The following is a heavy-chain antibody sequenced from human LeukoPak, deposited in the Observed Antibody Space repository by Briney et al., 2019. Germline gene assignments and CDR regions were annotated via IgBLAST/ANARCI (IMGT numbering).Heavy chain of an antibody. CDR3: ARVDMIVVVIDY. Sequence: ASVKVSCKASGGTFSSYGISWVRQAPGQGLEWMGWISAYNGNTNYAQKLQGRVTMTTDTSTSTAYMELRSLRSDDTAVYYCARVDMIVVVIDYWGQGTLVTVSS. J-gene: IGHJ4*02. CDR1: GGTFSSYG. V-gene: IGHV1-18*01. D-gene: IGHD3-22*01. CDR2: ISAYNGNT.